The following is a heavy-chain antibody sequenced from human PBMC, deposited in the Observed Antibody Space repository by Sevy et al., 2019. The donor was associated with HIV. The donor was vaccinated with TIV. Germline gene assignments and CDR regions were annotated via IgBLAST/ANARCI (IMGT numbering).Heavy chain of an antibody. CDR1: GYSISSGYY. CDR3: ARDPASRNYDSSGLDY. V-gene: IGHV4-38-2*02. CDR2: IYHSGST. Sequence: SETLSLTCAVSGYSISSGYYWGWIRQPPGKGLEWIGSIYHSGSTYYNPSLKSRVTISVDTSKNQFSLKLSSVTAADTAVYYCARDPASRNYDSSGLDYWGQGTLVTVSS. D-gene: IGHD3-22*01. J-gene: IGHJ4*02.